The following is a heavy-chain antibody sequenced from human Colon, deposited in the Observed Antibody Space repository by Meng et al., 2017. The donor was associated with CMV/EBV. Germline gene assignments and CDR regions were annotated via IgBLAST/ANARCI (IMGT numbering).Heavy chain of an antibody. V-gene: IGHV3-66*01. D-gene: IGHD6-13*01. J-gene: IGHJ4*02. CDR2: IYSGGST. CDR1: GFNVSSNY. Sequence: EVQRVGSGGGLVQPVGCLRLCWAASGFNVSSNYMSWVRQAPGKGLEWVSVIYSGGSTYYADSVKGRFTISRDNSKNTLYLQMNSLRAEDTAVYYCARDSSSWYADYWGQGTLVTVSS. CDR3: ARDSSSWYADY.